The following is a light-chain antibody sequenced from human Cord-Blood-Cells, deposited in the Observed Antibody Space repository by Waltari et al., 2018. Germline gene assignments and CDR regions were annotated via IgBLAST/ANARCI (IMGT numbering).Light chain of an antibody. CDR3: SSYTSSSTWV. CDR2: DVS. J-gene: IGLJ3*02. V-gene: IGLV2-14*01. Sequence: QSALTQPASVSGSPGQSITISCTGTSSDVGGYNYVSWYQQHPGKAPKLMLYDVSNRPSGVSNRFPCSKSGNTASLPISGLQAEDEADYYCSSYTSSSTWVFGGGTKLTVL. CDR1: SSDVGGYNY.